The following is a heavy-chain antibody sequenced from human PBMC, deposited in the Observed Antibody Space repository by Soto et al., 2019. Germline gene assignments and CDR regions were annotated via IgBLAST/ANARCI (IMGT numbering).Heavy chain of an antibody. J-gene: IGHJ4*02. CDR1: GGSISSGGYY. CDR3: ARGNWNDRGIFGY. D-gene: IGHD1-1*01. V-gene: IGHV4-31*03. Sequence: SETLSLTCTVSGGSISSGGYYWSWIRQHPGKGLEWIGYIYYSGSTYYNPSLKSRVTISVDTSKNQFSLKLSSVTAADTAVYYCARGNWNDRGIFGYWGQGTLVTVSS. CDR2: IYYSGST.